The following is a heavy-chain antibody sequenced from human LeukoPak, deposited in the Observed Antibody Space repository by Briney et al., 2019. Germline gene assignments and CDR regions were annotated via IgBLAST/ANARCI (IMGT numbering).Heavy chain of an antibody. CDR1: GDSINTGGYY. Sequence: SQTLSLTCTVSGDSINTGGYYWNWIRQHPGKGLEWIGYIYYTGSTYYNPSLKSRPAISLGTSKNRFSLRLSSVTAADTAVYYCARDPTPGMYYFDYWGQGNLVTVSS. CDR2: IYYTGST. CDR3: ARDPTPGMYYFDY. J-gene: IGHJ4*02. D-gene: IGHD4-11*01. V-gene: IGHV4-31*03.